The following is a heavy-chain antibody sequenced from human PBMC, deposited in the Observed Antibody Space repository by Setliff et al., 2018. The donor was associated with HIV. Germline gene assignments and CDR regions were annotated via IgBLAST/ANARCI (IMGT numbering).Heavy chain of an antibody. CDR3: ARDQVSMVRAVRLVA. CDR1: GGTFSSYS. CDR2: ILPIFGTR. V-gene: IGHV1-69*06. Sequence: SVTVSCQASGGTFSSYSISWVRQAPGQGLEWMGRILPIFGTRDYDQKFQGRVTITADKSTSKAYMALRILRSEDTAVYYCARDQVSMVRAVRLVAWGQGSLVTVSS. J-gene: IGHJ1*01. D-gene: IGHD3-10*01.